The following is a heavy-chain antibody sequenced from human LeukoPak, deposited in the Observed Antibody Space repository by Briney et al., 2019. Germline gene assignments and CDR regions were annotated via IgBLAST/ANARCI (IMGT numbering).Heavy chain of an antibody. Sequence: PSETLSLTCTVSGGSISSSSYYWGWIRQPPGKGLEWIGSIYYSGSTNYNPSLKSRVTISVDTSKNQFSLSLSSVTAADTAVYYCARHRGLDLGAYAIVSGSRTYAYYFDCWGQGIQVTVSS. CDR3: ARHRGLDLGAYAIVSGSRTYAYYFDC. J-gene: IGHJ4*01. CDR1: GGSISSSSYY. D-gene: IGHD3-10*01. V-gene: IGHV4-39*07. CDR2: IYYSGST.